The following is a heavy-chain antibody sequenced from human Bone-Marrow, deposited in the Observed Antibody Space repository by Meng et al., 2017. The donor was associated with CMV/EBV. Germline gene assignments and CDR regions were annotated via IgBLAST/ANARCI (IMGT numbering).Heavy chain of an antibody. D-gene: IGHD3-3*01. CDR2: ISAYYGNT. J-gene: IGHJ6*02. CDR3: ARDSRRSSGRGWFDIWSGMDV. Sequence: ASVKVSCKASGYTFNRYGFSWVRQAPGQGLEWMGWISAYYGNTNYAQKLQGRVTMTTDTSTSTAYMALRSLRSDDTAVYYCARDSRRSSGRGWFDIWSGMDVWGRGTTVTVSS. V-gene: IGHV1-18*01. CDR1: GYTFNRYG.